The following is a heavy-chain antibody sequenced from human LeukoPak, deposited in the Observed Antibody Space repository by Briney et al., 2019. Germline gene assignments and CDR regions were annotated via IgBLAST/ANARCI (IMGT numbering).Heavy chain of an antibody. D-gene: IGHD6-19*01. Sequence: PSETLSLTCTVSGGSISPYYWSWIRQPPGKGLEWIGYIYYSGSTSYNPSLKSRVTISVDTSKNQFSLKLSSVTVADTAVYYCARDTSGWSDAYAWHFDLWGRGTLVTVSS. CDR1: GGSISPYY. V-gene: IGHV4-59*01. J-gene: IGHJ2*01. CDR2: IYYSGST. CDR3: ARDTSGWSDAYAWHFDL.